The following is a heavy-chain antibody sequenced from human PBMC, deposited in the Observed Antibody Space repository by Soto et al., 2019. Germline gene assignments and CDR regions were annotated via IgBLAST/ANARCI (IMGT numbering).Heavy chain of an antibody. CDR2: IXYXGXT. D-gene: IGHD4-17*01. CDR3: ARGHYGDLDY. Sequence: SVPQCHPYSVAYGTSGNGGDCRIWIRQPPGKXLXWXXXIXYXGXTXXXXSLKSRVTISVDTSKNQFSLKLSSVTAADTAVYYCARGHYGDLDYWGQGIL. J-gene: IGHJ4*02. V-gene: IGHV4-30-4*01. CDR1: YGTSGNGGDC.